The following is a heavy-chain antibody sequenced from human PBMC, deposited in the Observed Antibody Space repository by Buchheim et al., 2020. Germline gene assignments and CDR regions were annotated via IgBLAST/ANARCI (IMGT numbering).Heavy chain of an antibody. CDR1: GFTFSSYG. J-gene: IGHJ3*02. CDR3: AKDGGTTTGAFDI. V-gene: IGHV3-30*18. D-gene: IGHD3-16*01. CDR2: ISYDGSNK. Sequence: QVQLVESGGGVVQPGRSLRLSCAASGFTFSSYGMHWVRQAPGKGLEWVAVISYDGSNKYYADSVKGRFTISRDNSKNTLYLQMNSLRAEDTAVYYCAKDGGTTTGAFDIWGQGT.